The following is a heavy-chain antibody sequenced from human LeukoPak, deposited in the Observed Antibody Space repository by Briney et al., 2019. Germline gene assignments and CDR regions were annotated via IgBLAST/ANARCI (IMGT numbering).Heavy chain of an antibody. V-gene: IGHV1-18*01. CDR1: GYTFTSYG. CDR2: ISGYNGDT. J-gene: IGHJ4*02. D-gene: IGHD2-2*01. Sequence: ASVKVSCKASGYTFTSYGISWVRQAPGQGLEWMGWISGYNGDTNYAQKLQDRVTMTTDTSTSTAYMELRSLRSDDTAVYYCARSPHEGGIVPAAKDCWGQGTLVTVSS. CDR3: ARSPHEGGIVPAAKDC.